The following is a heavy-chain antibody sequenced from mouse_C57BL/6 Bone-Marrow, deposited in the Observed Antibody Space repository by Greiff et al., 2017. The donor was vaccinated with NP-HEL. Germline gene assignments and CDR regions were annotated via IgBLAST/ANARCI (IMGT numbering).Heavy chain of an antibody. CDR1: GYSFTDYN. CDR3: ARAGSYGSSYGGYFDV. J-gene: IGHJ1*03. V-gene: IGHV1-39*01. CDR2: INPNYGTT. D-gene: IGHD1-1*01. Sequence: EVQLQQSGPELVKPGASVKISCKASGYSFTDYNMNWVKQSNGTSLEWIGVINPNYGTTSYNQKFKGKATLTVDQSSSTAYMQLNSLTSEDSAVYYCARAGSYGSSYGGYFDVWGTGTTVTVSS.